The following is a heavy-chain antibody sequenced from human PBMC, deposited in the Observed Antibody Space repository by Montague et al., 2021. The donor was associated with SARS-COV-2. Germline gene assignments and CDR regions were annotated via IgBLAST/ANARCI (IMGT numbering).Heavy chain of an antibody. J-gene: IGHJ6*02. CDR2: IYASGNT. D-gene: IGHD2-2*01. CDR3: ANFRRTQLLFGTLYYGMDV. Sequence: SETLFLTCTVSGGSISNYYWSWIRQPAGKGLEWIGRIYASGNTNYNPSLKSRVTMSVDTSKNQFSLKLSSVTAADTAVYYCANFRRTQLLFGTLYYGMDVWGQGTTVTVSS. CDR1: GGSISNYY. V-gene: IGHV4-4*07.